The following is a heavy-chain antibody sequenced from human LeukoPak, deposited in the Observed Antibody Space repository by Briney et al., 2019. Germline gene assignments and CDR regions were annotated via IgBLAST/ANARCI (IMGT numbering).Heavy chain of an antibody. J-gene: IGHJ5*02. CDR3: ARMFRSSWYINWFDP. CDR2: IYHSGST. Sequence: SETLSLTCAVYGGSFSGYYWSWIRQPPGKGLEWIGSIYHSGSTSYNPSLKSRLTISVDTSKNQFSLKLNFVTAADTAMYYCARMFRSSWYINWFDPWGQGTLVTVSS. D-gene: IGHD6-13*01. V-gene: IGHV4-34*01. CDR1: GGSFSGYY.